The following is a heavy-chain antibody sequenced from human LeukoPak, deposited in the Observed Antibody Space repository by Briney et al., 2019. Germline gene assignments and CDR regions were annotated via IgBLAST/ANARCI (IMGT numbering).Heavy chain of an antibody. CDR1: AASIRSNH. J-gene: IGHJ4*02. D-gene: IGHD3-22*01. Sequence: SETLSLTCTVSAASIRSNHWSWIRQPPGKGLEWIGYIYSTGSTSYNPSLKSRVTISVDTSKNQFSLNLTSVTAADTAVYYCARRFYYDGHHDSLGQGTLVTVSS. CDR2: IYSTGST. CDR3: ARRFYYDGHHDS. V-gene: IGHV4-59*08.